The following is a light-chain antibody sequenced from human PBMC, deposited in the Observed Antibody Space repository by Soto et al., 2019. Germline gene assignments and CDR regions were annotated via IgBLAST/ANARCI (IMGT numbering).Light chain of an antibody. J-gene: IGKJ1*01. Sequence: GDRVTITCRASEKINKWLAWYQQKPGKAPKLLISDASSLESGVPSRFSGSGSGTEFTLTISILQPDDFATYYCQQCNSYPCTFGQGTKVEIK. CDR2: DAS. CDR3: QQCNSYPCT. CDR1: EKINKW. V-gene: IGKV1-5*01.